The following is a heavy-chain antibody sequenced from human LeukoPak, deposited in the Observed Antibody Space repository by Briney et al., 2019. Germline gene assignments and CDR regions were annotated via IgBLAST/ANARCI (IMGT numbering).Heavy chain of an antibody. CDR1: GFTFSSYA. J-gene: IGHJ4*02. Sequence: GGSLRPSCAASGFTFSSYAMSWVRQAPGKGLEWVSAISGSGGSTYYADSVKGQFTISRDNSKNTLYLQMNSLRAEDTAVYYCAKEKAIAVAGTDYWGQGTLVTVSS. D-gene: IGHD6-19*01. V-gene: IGHV3-23*01. CDR3: AKEKAIAVAGTDY. CDR2: ISGSGGST.